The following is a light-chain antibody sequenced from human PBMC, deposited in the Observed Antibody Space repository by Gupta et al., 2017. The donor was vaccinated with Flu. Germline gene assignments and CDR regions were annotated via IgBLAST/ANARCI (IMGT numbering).Light chain of an antibody. CDR3: QQYYSAPYT. Sequence: DIVMTQYPDSLALSLGERATINCKSGQSVLYTSNNKNYLAWYKHKPGQPPKLLIYWASTRESGVPDRFSGSGSGTDFTLTISSLQAEDVAVYYCQQYYSAPYTFGGGTKVEIK. CDR1: QSVLYTSNNKNY. V-gene: IGKV4-1*01. J-gene: IGKJ4*01. CDR2: WAS.